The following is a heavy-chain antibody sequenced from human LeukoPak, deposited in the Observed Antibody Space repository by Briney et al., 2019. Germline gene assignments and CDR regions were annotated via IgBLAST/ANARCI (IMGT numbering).Heavy chain of an antibody. D-gene: IGHD4-23*01. Sequence: PSETLSLTCSVSGYSISSGYFWGWIRQPPGKGLEWIASMYHSGSTYHNPSLESRVTISVDTSKNQFSLRLTSVTAAGTAVYYCASPGNGYGGNSPFDYWGQGTLVTVSS. CDR1: GYSISSGYF. CDR3: ASPGNGYGGNSPFDY. V-gene: IGHV4-38-2*02. J-gene: IGHJ4*02. CDR2: MYHSGST.